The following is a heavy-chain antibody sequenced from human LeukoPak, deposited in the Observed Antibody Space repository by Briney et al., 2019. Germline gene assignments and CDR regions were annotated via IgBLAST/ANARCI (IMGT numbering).Heavy chain of an antibody. CDR2: INHSGST. CDR1: GGSFSGYY. D-gene: IGHD6-19*01. Sequence: SETLSLTCAVYGGSFSGYYWSWIRQPPGKGLEWIGEINHSGSTNYNPSLKSRVTMSVDTSKNQFSLKLSSVTAADTAVYYCARDSEMYSSPENWFDPWGQGTLVTVSS. J-gene: IGHJ5*02. CDR3: ARDSEMYSSPENWFDP. V-gene: IGHV4-34*01.